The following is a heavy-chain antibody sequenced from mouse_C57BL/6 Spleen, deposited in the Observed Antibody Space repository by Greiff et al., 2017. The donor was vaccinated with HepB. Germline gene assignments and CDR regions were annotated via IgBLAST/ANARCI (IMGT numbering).Heavy chain of an antibody. J-gene: IGHJ4*01. CDR3: ARGAYYSPYYYAMDY. Sequence: VQLKQSGPELVKPGASVKISCKASGYTFTDYYMNWVKQSHGKSLEWIGDINPNNGGTSYNQKFKGKATLTVDKSSSTAYMELRSLTSEDSAVYYCARGAYYSPYYYAMDYWGQGTSVTVSS. D-gene: IGHD2-12*01. V-gene: IGHV1-26*01. CDR2: INPNNGGT. CDR1: GYTFTDYY.